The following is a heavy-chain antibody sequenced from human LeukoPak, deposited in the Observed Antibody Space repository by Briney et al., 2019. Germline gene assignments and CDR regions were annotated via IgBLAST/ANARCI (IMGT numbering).Heavy chain of an antibody. CDR1: GFTVSSNY. J-gene: IGHJ6*02. V-gene: IGHV3-53*01. CDR3: ARQPGLYYYGMDV. Sequence: GGSLRLSCAASGFTVSSNYMSWVRQAPGKGLEWVSVIYSGGSTYYADSVKGRFTISRDNSKNTLYLQMNSLRAEDTAVYYCARQPGLYYYGMDVWGQGTTVTVSS. CDR2: IYSGGST.